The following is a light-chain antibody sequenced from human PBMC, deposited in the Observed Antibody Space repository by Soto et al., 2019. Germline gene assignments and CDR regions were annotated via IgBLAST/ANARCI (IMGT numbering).Light chain of an antibody. CDR3: KQSYSTPIS. V-gene: IGKV1-39*01. Sequence: DTRMTQSPSSQSWTVGDPATIPCRASQSISSHFNWYQQKPGKAPNPLMYTASNLQSGVPSRFSGSGSGTDFTLTISSLQPEDFATYYCKQSYSTPISVGKGTRLEIK. J-gene: IGKJ5*01. CDR2: TAS. CDR1: QSISSH.